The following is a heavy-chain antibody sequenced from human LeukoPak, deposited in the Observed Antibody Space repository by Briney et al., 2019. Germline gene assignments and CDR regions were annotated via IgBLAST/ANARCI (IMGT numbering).Heavy chain of an antibody. Sequence: SETLSLTCAVYGGSFSGYYWSWLRQPPGKGLEWIGEINHSGSTNYNPSLKSRVTISVDTSKNQFSLKLSSVTAADTAVYYCARAQTTVLGSPVTANNWFDPWGQGTLVTVSS. D-gene: IGHD4-4*01. J-gene: IGHJ5*02. CDR2: INHSGST. CDR1: GGSFSGYY. V-gene: IGHV4-34*01. CDR3: ARAQTTVLGSPVTANNWFDP.